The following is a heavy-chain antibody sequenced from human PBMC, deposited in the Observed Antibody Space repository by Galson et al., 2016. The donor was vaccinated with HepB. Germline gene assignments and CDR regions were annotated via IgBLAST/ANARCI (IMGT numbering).Heavy chain of an antibody. D-gene: IGHD3-22*01. Sequence: LRLSCAASGFTFSDYYMTWIRQAPGKGLEWLAYISETSTYTNYADSVKGRFTISRDNPKNSLYLQLNSLRAEDTAVYYCARDRALLGYYYGMDVWGQGTTVTVSS. J-gene: IGHJ6*02. CDR2: ISETSTYT. CDR3: ARDRALLGYYYGMDV. CDR1: GFTFSDYY. V-gene: IGHV3-11*06.